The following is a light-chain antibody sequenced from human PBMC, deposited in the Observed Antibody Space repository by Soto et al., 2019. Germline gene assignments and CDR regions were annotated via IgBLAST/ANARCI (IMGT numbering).Light chain of an antibody. J-gene: IGKJ1*01. Sequence: DIVMTQSPDSLAVSLGERATINCKSSRTVLYSSNTKNYLSWYQQKPRQPPRLLIYWASTREPGVPDRFSGSGSGTDFTLTISSLQAEDVAVYYCQQYYTTPWTFGQGTKVEIK. CDR1: RTVLYSSNTKNY. CDR3: QQYYTTPWT. V-gene: IGKV4-1*01. CDR2: WAS.